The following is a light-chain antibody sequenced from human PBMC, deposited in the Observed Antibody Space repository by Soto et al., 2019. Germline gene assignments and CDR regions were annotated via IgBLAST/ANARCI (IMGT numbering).Light chain of an antibody. J-gene: IGKJ4*01. Sequence: DIVMTQSPISLPVTPGEPASISCRSSQSLLDSNGYNYLDWYLQKPGQSPQLLIYLGSNRATGVPDRFSGSGSGTDFTLKISRVEAEDVGVYYCMKRSNWPAVGGGTKVDTK. CDR2: LGS. CDR1: QSLLDSNGYNY. CDR3: MKRSNWPA. V-gene: IGKV2-28*01.